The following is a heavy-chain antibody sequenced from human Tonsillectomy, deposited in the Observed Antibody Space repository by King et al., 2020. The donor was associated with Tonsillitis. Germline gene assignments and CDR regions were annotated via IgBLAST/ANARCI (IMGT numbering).Heavy chain of an antibody. D-gene: IGHD3-9*01. CDR3: ARGEYDILTGYYIGYAMDV. CDR1: GYTFTYYG. Sequence: VQLVESGAEVKKPGASVKVSCKTSGYTFTYYGINWVRQAPGQGLEWMGWISGYNGNTNYAQNYQGRVTMTTDTSTSTAYMELRSLRSDDTAVYYCARGEYDILTGYYIGYAMDVWCQGTTVTVSS. J-gene: IGHJ6*02. CDR2: ISGYNGNT. V-gene: IGHV1-18*04.